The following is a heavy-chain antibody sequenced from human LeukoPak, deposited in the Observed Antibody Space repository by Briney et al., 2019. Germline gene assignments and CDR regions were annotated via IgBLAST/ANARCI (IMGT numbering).Heavy chain of an antibody. CDR2: ISGSGGST. Sequence: PGGSLRLSCEVSGITLSNYGMTWVRQAPGKGLEWVAGISGSGGSTNYADSVKGRFTISRDNPKNTLYLQMNSLRAEDTAVYFCAKRGVVIRVILVGFHKEAYYFYSWGQGALVTVSS. V-gene: IGHV3-23*01. J-gene: IGHJ4*02. CDR1: GITLSNYG. D-gene: IGHD3-22*01. CDR3: AKRGVVIRVILVGFHKEAYYFYS.